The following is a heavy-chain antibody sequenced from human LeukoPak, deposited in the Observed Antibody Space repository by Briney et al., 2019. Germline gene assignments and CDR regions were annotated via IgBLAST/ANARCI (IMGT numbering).Heavy chain of an antibody. CDR1: GFTFSSYS. D-gene: IGHD2/OR15-2a*01. V-gene: IGHV3-21*01. Sequence: PGGSLRLSCAASGFTFSSYSMNWVRQAPGKGLEWVSSITSSGRYIYYADSVKGRFTISRDNSENSLYLQMDSLTAEDTAVYYCTRNGSQWDFLVDYWGQGTRVAVSP. CDR2: ITSSGRYI. J-gene: IGHJ4*02. CDR3: TRNGSQWDFLVDY.